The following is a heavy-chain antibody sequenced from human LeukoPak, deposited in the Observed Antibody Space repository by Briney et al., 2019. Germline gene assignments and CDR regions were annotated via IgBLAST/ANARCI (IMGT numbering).Heavy chain of an antibody. CDR2: ICGSDGSR. CDR3: AKGGSPSCYSSSGY. CDR1: GFTFSTYA. V-gene: IGHV3-23*01. J-gene: IGHJ4*02. Sequence: GGSLRLSCAASGFTFSTYAMSWVRQAPGKGLEWVSAICGSDGSRYYADSVKGRSTISRDNSKNTLYLQMNSPRGEDTAVYYCAKGGSPSCYSSSGYWGQGTLVTVSS. D-gene: IGHD2-2*01.